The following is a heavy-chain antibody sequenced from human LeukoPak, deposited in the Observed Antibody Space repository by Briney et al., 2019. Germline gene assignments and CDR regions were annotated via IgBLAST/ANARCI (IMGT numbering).Heavy chain of an antibody. CDR1: GGSISSSGYY. Sequence: PSETLSLTCTVSGGSISSSGYYWGWIRQPPGKGLERIGSIYYSGSTYYNPSLKSRVTISVDTSKNQFSLKLSSVTAADTAVYYCARDLVDDGYNPYGAFDIWGQGTMVTVSS. CDR2: IYYSGST. V-gene: IGHV4-39*07. J-gene: IGHJ3*02. D-gene: IGHD5-24*01. CDR3: ARDLVDDGYNPYGAFDI.